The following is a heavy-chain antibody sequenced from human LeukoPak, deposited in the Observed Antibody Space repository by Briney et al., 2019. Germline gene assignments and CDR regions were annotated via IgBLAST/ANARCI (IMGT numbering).Heavy chain of an antibody. CDR1: GFIFSNYD. D-gene: IGHD3-16*01. V-gene: IGHV3-23*01. Sequence: HPGGSLRLSCAASGFIFSNYDMSWVRQAPGKGLEWVSGISGSGGSTYDADSVNADSVKGRFTISRDNSKNTLYLQMNGLTVEDTAIYYCVSEMGVIDQWGQGTLVTVSS. CDR3: VSEMGVIDQ. J-gene: IGHJ4*02. CDR2: ISGSGGST.